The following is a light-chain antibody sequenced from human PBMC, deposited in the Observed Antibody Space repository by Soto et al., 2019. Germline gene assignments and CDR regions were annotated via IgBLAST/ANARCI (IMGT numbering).Light chain of an antibody. CDR2: VAS. V-gene: IGKV1-17*01. CDR1: RYIRTA. J-gene: IGKJ1*01. CDR3: QQYNSYPWK. Sequence: DIQMTQSPSSLSASVGDRVTITCRASRYIRTALSWYQHRPGQAPKVLICVASSWESGVPSRFSGSGSGTEFTLTISSLQPDDFATYYCQQYNSYPWKFGQGTKVDIK.